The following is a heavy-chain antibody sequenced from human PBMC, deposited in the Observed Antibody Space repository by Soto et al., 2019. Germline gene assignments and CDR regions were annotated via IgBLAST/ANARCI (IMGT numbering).Heavy chain of an antibody. J-gene: IGHJ5*02. D-gene: IGHD2-15*01. V-gene: IGHV5-51*01. CDR3: ARFRGGGRYQWFDP. CDR1: ENTFSSYW. CDR2: IYPDDSDT. Sequence: GESLKISCKASENTFSSYWIDWVRQLPGKGLECMGIIYPDDSDTRYSPSFQGQVTISADKSITTAYLEWSSLKASDTAMYYCARFRGGGRYQWFDPWGQGTQVTVSS.